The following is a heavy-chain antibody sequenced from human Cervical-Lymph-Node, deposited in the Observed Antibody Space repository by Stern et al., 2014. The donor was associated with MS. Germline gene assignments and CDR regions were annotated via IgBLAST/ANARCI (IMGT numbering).Heavy chain of an antibody. CDR1: GYTFTSYY. Sequence: VQLLESGAEVKKPGASVKVSCKASGYTFTSYYMHWVRQAPGQGLEWRGIINPSGGSTSYAQKFQGRVTMTRDTSTSTVYMELSSLRSEDTAVYYCATSYGAPYYFDYWGQGTLVTVSS. CDR3: ATSYGAPYYFDY. D-gene: IGHD4-17*01. J-gene: IGHJ4*02. CDR2: INPSGGST. V-gene: IGHV1-46*03.